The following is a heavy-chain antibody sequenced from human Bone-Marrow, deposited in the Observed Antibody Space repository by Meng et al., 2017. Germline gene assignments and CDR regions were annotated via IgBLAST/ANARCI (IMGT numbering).Heavy chain of an antibody. CDR3: ARTYGDYCFDY. V-gene: IGHV1-69*01. J-gene: IGHJ4*02. CDR2: IIPIFGTA. Sequence: QVPRGQSGAEGKRPGVSVKVSSKASGGTFSSYAISWVRQAPGQWLEWMGGIIPIFGTANYAQKFQGRVTITADESTSTAYMELSSLRSEDTAVYYCARTYGDYCFDYWGQGTLVTVSS. D-gene: IGHD4-17*01. CDR1: GGTFSSYA.